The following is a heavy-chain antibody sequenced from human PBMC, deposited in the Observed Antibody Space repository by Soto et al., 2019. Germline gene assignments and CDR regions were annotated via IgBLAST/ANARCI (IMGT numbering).Heavy chain of an antibody. D-gene: IGHD6-19*01. Sequence: EVQLLESGGGLVQPGGSLRLSCAASGFTFSSYAMSWVRQAPGKGLEWVSAISGSGGSTYYADSVKGRFTISRDNSKNTLYMKMNSLSAGDTAVYYCAKDSPGIGVAGLPFDYWGQGTLVTVSS. CDR2: ISGSGGST. CDR3: AKDSPGIGVAGLPFDY. CDR1: GFTFSSYA. J-gene: IGHJ4*02. V-gene: IGHV3-23*01.